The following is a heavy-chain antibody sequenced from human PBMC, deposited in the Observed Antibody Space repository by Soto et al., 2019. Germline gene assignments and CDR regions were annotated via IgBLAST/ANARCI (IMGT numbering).Heavy chain of an antibody. J-gene: IGHJ4*02. CDR1: GGSISSYY. CDR2: IYYSGST. D-gene: IGHD5-12*01. CDR3: ARDHRSDYEWTYFDY. V-gene: IGHV4-59*01. Sequence: PSETLSLTCTASGGSISSYYWSWIRQPPGKGLEWIGYIYYSGSTNYNPSLKSRVTISVDTSKNQFSLKLSSVTAADTAVYYCARDHRSDYEWTYFDYWGQGTLVTVSS.